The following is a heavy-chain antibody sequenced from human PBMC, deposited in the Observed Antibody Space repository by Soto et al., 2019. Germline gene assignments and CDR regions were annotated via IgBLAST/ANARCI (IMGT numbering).Heavy chain of an antibody. CDR1: GFTFSSYS. J-gene: IGHJ4*02. Sequence: EVQLVESGGGLVKPGGSLRLSCAASGFTFSSYSMNWVRQAPGKGLEWVSSISSSSSYIYYADSVKGRFTISRDNAMNSLYLQMNSLRADDTAVYYCARDVSRHSIAVAGKKPFDYWGQGTLVTVCS. V-gene: IGHV3-21*06. CDR2: ISSSSSYI. CDR3: ARDVSRHSIAVAGKKPFDY. D-gene: IGHD6-19*01.